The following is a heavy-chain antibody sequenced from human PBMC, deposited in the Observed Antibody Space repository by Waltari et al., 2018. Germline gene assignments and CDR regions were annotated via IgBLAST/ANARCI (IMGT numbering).Heavy chain of an antibody. Sequence: QVQLVQSGAEVKKPGASVKVSCKSSGYTFTSYYMHWVRQSPGQGLEWMGIINPSGGSTSYAQKFQGRVTMTRDTSTSTVYMELSSLRSEDTAVYYCARVYAVGAFDIWGQGTMVTVSS. CDR3: ARVYAVGAFDI. D-gene: IGHD3-16*01. CDR2: INPSGGST. J-gene: IGHJ3*02. CDR1: GYTFTSYY. V-gene: IGHV1-46*01.